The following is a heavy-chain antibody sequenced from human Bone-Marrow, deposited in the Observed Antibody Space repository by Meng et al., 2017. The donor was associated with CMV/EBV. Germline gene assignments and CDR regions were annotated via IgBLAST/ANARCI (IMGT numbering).Heavy chain of an antibody. CDR2: INPSGGST. CDR3: ARGRRITMVRGVTLDGMDV. V-gene: IGHV1-46*01. CDR1: GYTFTSYY. D-gene: IGHD3-10*01. Sequence: ASVKVSCKASGYTFTSYYMHWVRQAPGQGLEWMGIINPSGGSTSYAQKFQGRVTMTRDTSTSTVYMELSSLRSDDTAVYYCARGRRITMVRGVTLDGMDVWGQGTTVTVSS. J-gene: IGHJ6*02.